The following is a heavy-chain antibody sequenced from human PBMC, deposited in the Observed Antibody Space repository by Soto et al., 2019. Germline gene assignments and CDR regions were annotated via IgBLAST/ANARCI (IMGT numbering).Heavy chain of an antibody. CDR1: GFTFSSYA. CDR2: ISGSGGST. J-gene: IGHJ3*02. D-gene: IGHD3-3*01. Sequence: EVQLLESGGGLVQPGGSLRLSCAASGFTFSSYAMSWVRRAPGKGLEWVSAISGSGGSTYYADSVKGRFTISRDNSKNTLYLQMNSLRAEDTAVYYCAKDGTYDFWSGYYTHDAFDIWGQGTMVTVSS. V-gene: IGHV3-23*01. CDR3: AKDGTYDFWSGYYTHDAFDI.